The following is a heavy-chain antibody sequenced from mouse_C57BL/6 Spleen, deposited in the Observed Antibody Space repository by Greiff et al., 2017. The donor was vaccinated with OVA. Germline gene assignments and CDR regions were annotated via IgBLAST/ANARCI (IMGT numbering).Heavy chain of an antibody. J-gene: IGHJ2*01. CDR2: IDPSESYT. CDR3: ARLIYYGSFDY. Sequence: QLPQPGAELLIPGASVKLFCKAFCLPFTRFRMHRVEQRPGQGLEWIGEIDPSESYTNYNQKFKGKSTLTVDKSSSTAYMQLSSLTSEDAAVYYCARLIYYGSFDYWGQGTTLTVSS. D-gene: IGHD2-1*01. CDR1: CLPFTRFR. V-gene: IGHV1-69*01.